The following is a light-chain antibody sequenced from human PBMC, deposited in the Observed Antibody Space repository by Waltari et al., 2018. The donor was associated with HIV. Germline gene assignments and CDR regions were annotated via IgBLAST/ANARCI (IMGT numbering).Light chain of an antibody. CDR3: HHYSSSPIT. CDR2: GAS. V-gene: IGKV3-20*01. J-gene: IGKJ5*01. CDR1: QSVSRNY. Sequence: EIVLTQSPGTLSLSPGERATLSCRASQSVSRNYLAWYEQKDGQAPRLLIYGASSRATGIPDRFSGSGSGTDFTLTISSLEPEDFAVYYCHHYSSSPITFGQGTRLEIK.